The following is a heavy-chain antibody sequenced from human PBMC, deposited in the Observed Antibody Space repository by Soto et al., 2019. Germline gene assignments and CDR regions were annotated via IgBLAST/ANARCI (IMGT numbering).Heavy chain of an antibody. Sequence: GGSLRLSCAASGFTFSSYGMHWVRQAPGKGLEWVAVISYDGSNKYYADSVKGRFTISRDNSKNTLYLQMNSLRAEDTAVYYCAKGRVLEWLADAFDIWGQGTMVTVSS. D-gene: IGHD3-3*01. CDR2: ISYDGSNK. V-gene: IGHV3-30*18. CDR3: AKGRVLEWLADAFDI. CDR1: GFTFSSYG. J-gene: IGHJ3*02.